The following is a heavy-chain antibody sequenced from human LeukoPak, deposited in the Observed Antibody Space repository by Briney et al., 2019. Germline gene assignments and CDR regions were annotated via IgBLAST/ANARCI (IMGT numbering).Heavy chain of an antibody. D-gene: IGHD3-3*01. J-gene: IGHJ3*02. CDR2: IKQDGSEK. CDR1: GFTFSSYW. V-gene: IGHV3-7*01. Sequence: PGGSLRLSCVASGFTFSSYWMSWVRQAPGKGLEWVANIKQDGSEKYYVDSVKGRLTISRDNAKNSLYLQMNSLRAEDTAVYYCAREVEWARAFDIWGQGTMVTVSS. CDR3: AREVEWARAFDI.